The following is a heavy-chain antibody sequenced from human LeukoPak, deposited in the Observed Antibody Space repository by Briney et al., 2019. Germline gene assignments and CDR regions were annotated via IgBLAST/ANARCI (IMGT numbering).Heavy chain of an antibody. J-gene: IGHJ4*02. CDR2: IYYSGST. CDR3: ARDVIAAAAPDY. CDR1: GGSISSSSYY. D-gene: IGHD6-13*01. Sequence: KPSETLSLTCTVSGGSISSSSYYWGWIRQPPGKGLEWIGSIYYSGSTYYNPSLKSRVTISVDTSKNQFSLKLSSVTAADTAVYYCARDVIAAAAPDYWGQGTLVTVSS. V-gene: IGHV4-39*07.